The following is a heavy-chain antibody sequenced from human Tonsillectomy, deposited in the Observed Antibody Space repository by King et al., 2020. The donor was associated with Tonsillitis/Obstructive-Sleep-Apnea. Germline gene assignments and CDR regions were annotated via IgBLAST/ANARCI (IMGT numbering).Heavy chain of an antibody. J-gene: IGHJ4*02. CDR1: GFTFSSYG. V-gene: IGHV3-30*18. CDR3: AKDRLEMATIIDY. D-gene: IGHD5-24*01. CDR2: ISYDGSNK. Sequence: VQLVESGGGVVQPGRSLRLSCAASGFTFSSYGMHWVRQAPGTGLEWVAVISYDGSNKYYADSVKGRFTISRDNSKNTLYLQMNSLRAEDTAVYYCAKDRLEMATIIDYWGQGTLVTVSS.